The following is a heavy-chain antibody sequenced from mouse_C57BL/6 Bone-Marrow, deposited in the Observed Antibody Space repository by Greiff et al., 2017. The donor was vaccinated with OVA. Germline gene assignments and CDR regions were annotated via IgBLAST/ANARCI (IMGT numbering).Heavy chain of an antibody. Sequence: EVQLQQSGPELVKPGASVKISCKASGYTFTDYYMNWVQQSHGKSLEWIGDINPNNGGTSYNQKFKGKATLTVDKSSSTAYMELRSLTSEDSAVYYCARKGNWGIDYWGQGTTLTVSS. CDR3: ARKGNWGIDY. CDR1: GYTFTDYY. J-gene: IGHJ2*01. V-gene: IGHV1-26*01. D-gene: IGHD4-1*01. CDR2: INPNNGGT.